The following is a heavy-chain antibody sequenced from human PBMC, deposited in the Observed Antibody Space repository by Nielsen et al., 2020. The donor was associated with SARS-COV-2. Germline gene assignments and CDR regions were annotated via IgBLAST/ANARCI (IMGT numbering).Heavy chain of an antibody. CDR3: ACSGWFDP. CDR2: ISWNSGSI. Sequence: SLKISCAASGFTFDDYAMHWVRQAPGKGLEWVSGISWNSGSIGYADSVKGRFTISRDNAKNTLYLQMNSLRAEDTAVYYCACSGWFDPWGQGTLVTVSS. CDR1: GFTFDDYA. D-gene: IGHD3-10*02. J-gene: IGHJ5*02. V-gene: IGHV3-9*01.